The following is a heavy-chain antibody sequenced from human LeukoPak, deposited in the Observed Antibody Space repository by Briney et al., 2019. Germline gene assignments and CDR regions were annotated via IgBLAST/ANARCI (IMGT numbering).Heavy chain of an antibody. CDR2: IYYSGST. D-gene: IGHD3-22*01. J-gene: IGHJ5*02. CDR1: GXSXSSGXXX. CDR3: ARVTTMIVVADNWFDP. Sequence: SETLSLTCTVSGXSXSSGXXXXSXXXXXXXXXXXXXXYIYYSGSTYYNPSLKSRVTISVDTSKNQFSLKLSSVTAADTAVYYCARVTTMIVVADNWFDPWGQGTLVTVSS. V-gene: IGHV4-30-4*01.